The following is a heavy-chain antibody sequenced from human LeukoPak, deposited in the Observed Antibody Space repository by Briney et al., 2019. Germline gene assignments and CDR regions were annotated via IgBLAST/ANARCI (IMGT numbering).Heavy chain of an antibody. CDR2: INSDGSWT. J-gene: IGHJ4*02. V-gene: IGHV3-74*01. D-gene: IGHD2-2*01. Sequence: PGGSLRLSCAASGNYCMHWVRQAPGKGLVWVSHINSDGSWTGYADSVKGRFTISKDNAKNTVYLQMNNLRAEDTAVYYCVSFYETYWGRGTLVTVSS. CDR1: GNYC. CDR3: VSFYETY.